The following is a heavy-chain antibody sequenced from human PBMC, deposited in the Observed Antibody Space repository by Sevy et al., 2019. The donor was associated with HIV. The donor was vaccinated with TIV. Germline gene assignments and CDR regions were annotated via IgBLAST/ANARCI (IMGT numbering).Heavy chain of an antibody. V-gene: IGHV3-33*01. CDR2: ILNDGSKK. D-gene: IGHD6-19*01. CDR3: AREGIAVARTFDY. Sequence: GGSLRLSCAASGFIFSNYDMHWVRQAPGKGLDWVAVILNDGSKKYYGDSVKGRFTISRDNSKNTLYLQINSLRVEDTAVYYCAREGIAVARTFDYWGQGSLVTVSS. J-gene: IGHJ4*02. CDR1: GFIFSNYD.